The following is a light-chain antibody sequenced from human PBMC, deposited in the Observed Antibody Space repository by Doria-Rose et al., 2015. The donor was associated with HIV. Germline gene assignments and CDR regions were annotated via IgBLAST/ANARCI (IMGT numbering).Light chain of an antibody. CDR2: DAS. J-gene: IGKJ5*01. CDR1: QRVKSSY. Sequence: TQSPGTLSLSPGERATLSCRASQRVKSSYLAWYQHKPGQAPRLLIYDASTRATCIPDRFSGSGSGTDFTLTISRLEPEDVAVYYCQQYGTSRGTFGQGTRLEIK. V-gene: IGKV3-20*01. CDR3: QQYGTSRGT.